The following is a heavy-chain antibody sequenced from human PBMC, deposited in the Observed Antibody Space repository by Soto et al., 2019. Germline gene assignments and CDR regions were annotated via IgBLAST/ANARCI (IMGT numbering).Heavy chain of an antibody. D-gene: IGHD3-9*01. V-gene: IGHV1-24*01. Sequence: GASVKVSCKVSGYTLTELSMHWVRQAPGKGLEWMGGFDPEDGETIYAQKFQGRVTMTEDTSTDTAYMELSSLRSEDTAVYYCATPPRGRYFDWDNWFDPWGQGTLVTVSS. CDR2: FDPEDGET. J-gene: IGHJ5*02. CDR1: GYTLTELS. CDR3: ATPPRGRYFDWDNWFDP.